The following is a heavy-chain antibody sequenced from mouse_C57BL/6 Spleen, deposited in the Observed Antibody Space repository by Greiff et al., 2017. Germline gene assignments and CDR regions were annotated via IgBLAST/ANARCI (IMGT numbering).Heavy chain of an antibody. CDR1: GYTFTDYN. CDR2: INPNNGGT. J-gene: IGHJ2*01. CDR3: ARGPYYYGSSYDY. D-gene: IGHD1-1*01. Sequence: VQLQQSGPALVKPGASVKMSCKASGYTFTDYNMHWVKQSHGKSLDWIGYINPNNGGTSYNQKFKGKATLTVNKSSSTAYMELRSLTSEDSAVYYCARGPYYYGSSYDYWGQGTTLTVSS. V-gene: IGHV1-22*01.